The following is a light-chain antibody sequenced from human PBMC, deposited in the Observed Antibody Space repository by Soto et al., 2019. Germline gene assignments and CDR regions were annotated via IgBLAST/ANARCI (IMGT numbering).Light chain of an antibody. V-gene: IGKV3-20*01. CDR2: GAS. Sequence: EIVFTHSPGILSLSPGERASLSCGARQIISSSFLAWYQQKPVQAPRLLIYGASTRATGIPARFSGTGSETEFTLTISSLQPEDFAVYYCQQYDNSPITFGQGTRLE. CDR1: QIISSSF. J-gene: IGKJ5*01. CDR3: QQYDNSPIT.